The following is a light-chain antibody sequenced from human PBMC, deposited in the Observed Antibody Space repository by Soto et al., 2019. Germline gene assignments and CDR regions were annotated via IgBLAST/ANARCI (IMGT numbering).Light chain of an antibody. CDR1: QSISGTF. V-gene: IGKV3-20*01. Sequence: EIVLTQSPGTLSLSPGERATLSCRASQSISGTFLAWYQHKPGQAPRVLIYGASRRATGIPDRFSGSGSGTVFTLTICRLEPEDFALFYCQQYDSGWTFGQGTKVEMK. CDR2: GAS. J-gene: IGKJ1*01. CDR3: QQYDSGWT.